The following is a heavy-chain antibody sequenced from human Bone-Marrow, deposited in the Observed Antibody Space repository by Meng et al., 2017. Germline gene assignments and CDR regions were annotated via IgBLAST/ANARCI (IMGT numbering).Heavy chain of an antibody. D-gene: IGHD2-2*02. CDR2: IWYDGINK. CDR3: ARSMRDIVVVPAAIRPYYFDY. CDR1: GFTFSSYG. V-gene: IGHV3-33*01. J-gene: IGHJ4*02. Sequence: GESLKISCAASGFTFSSYGMHWVRQAPGKGLEWVAVIWYDGINKYYADSVKGRFTISRDNSKNTLYLQMNSLRAEDTAVYYCARSMRDIVVVPAAIRPYYFDYWGQGTLVTVSS.